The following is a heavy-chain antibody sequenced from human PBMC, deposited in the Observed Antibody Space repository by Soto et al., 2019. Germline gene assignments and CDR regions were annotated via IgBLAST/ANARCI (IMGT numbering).Heavy chain of an antibody. D-gene: IGHD6-13*01. V-gene: IGHV1-8*01. CDR2: MNPNSGNT. Sequence: QVQLVQSGAEVKKPGASVKVSCKASGYTFTSYVINWVRQATGQGLEWMGWMNPNSGNTGYAQKFQGRVTMTRNTSISTAYMELSSLRSEDMAVYYCARERSAAGTGWFDPWGQGTLVTVSS. CDR3: ARERSAAGTGWFDP. J-gene: IGHJ5*02. CDR1: GYTFTSYV.